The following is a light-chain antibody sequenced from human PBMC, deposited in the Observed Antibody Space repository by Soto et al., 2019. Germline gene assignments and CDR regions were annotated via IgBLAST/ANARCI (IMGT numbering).Light chain of an antibody. V-gene: IGKV1-5*03. CDR3: QHYNSYSEA. CDR2: KAS. J-gene: IGKJ1*01. Sequence: DIQMTQSPSTLSGSVGDRVTITCRASQTISSWLAWYQQKPGKAPKLLIYKASTLKRGVQSRFSGSGSGTEFTLPISSLQPDDFATYYCQHYNSYSEAFGQGTKVELK. CDR1: QTISSW.